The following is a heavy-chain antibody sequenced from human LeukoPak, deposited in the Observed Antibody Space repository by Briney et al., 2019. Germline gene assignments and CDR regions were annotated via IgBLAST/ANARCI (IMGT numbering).Heavy chain of an antibody. V-gene: IGHV4-59*01. J-gene: IGHJ5*02. Sequence: SETLSLTCTVSSGSISSYYWSWIRQSPGKGLEWIGFIYYTGSTNYNPSLKSRVSMSVDTSKNQFSLKLSSVTAADTAVYYCARALGDIVVVPAAIYWFDPWGQGTLVTVSS. D-gene: IGHD2-2*02. CDR1: SGSISSYY. CDR2: IYYTGST. CDR3: ARALGDIVVVPAAIYWFDP.